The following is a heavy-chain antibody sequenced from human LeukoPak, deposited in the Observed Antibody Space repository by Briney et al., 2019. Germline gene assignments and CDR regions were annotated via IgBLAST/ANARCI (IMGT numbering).Heavy chain of an antibody. CDR3: ARAFYYYMDV. V-gene: IGHV1-2*02. CDR2: INPNSGGT. CDR1: GYTFIGHY. J-gene: IGHJ6*03. Sequence: ASVNVSCKASGYTFIGHYMHWVRQAPGQGLEWMGWINPNSGGTNYAQNFQGRVTMTRDTSISTVYMELSGLRSDDTAVYYCARAFYYYMDVWGTGTTVTVSS.